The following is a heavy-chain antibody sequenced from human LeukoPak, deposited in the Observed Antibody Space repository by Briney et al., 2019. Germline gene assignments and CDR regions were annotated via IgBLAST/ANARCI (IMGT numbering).Heavy chain of an antibody. J-gene: IGHJ4*02. D-gene: IGHD2-21*01. CDR1: GGSISSSSYY. V-gene: IGHV4-39*07. CDR2: IYYSGST. CDR3: ARSPLYYHHTDYYYVPYFQY. Sequence: PSETLSLTCTVSGGSISSSSYYWGWTRQPPGKGLEWIGSIYYSGSTYYNPSLKSRVTISVDTSKNQFSLKLSSVTAADTAVYYCARSPLYYHHTDYYYVPYFQYWSQGTLVTISS.